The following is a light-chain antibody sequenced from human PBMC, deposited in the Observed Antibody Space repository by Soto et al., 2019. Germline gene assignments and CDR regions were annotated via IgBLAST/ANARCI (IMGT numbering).Light chain of an antibody. CDR3: SSYTSSSTPL. J-gene: IGLJ2*01. CDR2: EVS. CDR1: SSDVGGYNY. V-gene: IGLV2-14*01. Sequence: QSVLTQPASVSGSPGQSITISCTGTSSDVGGYNYVSWYQQHPGKAPKLMIYEVSNRPSGVSNRFSGSKSGNTASLTISGLQAEDEADYYCSSYTSSSTPLFGGGTKVTV.